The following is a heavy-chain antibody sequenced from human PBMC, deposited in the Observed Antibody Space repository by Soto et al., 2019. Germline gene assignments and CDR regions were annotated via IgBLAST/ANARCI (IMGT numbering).Heavy chain of an antibody. CDR1: GGSISSGGYY. CDR2: IYYSGST. CDR3: ARVLQGTHLDY. J-gene: IGHJ4*02. Sequence: TSETLSLTCTVSGGSISSGGYYWSWIRQHPGKGLEWIGYIYYSGSTYYNPSLKSRVTISVDTSKNQFSLKLSSVTAADTAVYYCARVLQGTHLDYWGQGTLVTVSS. D-gene: IGHD2-15*01. V-gene: IGHV4-31*03.